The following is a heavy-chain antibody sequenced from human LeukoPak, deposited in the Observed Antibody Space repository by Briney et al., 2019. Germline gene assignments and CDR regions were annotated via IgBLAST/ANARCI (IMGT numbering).Heavy chain of an antibody. CDR3: ARPRGYSGYDPFDP. J-gene: IGHJ6*04. CDR1: GFTFSSYW. D-gene: IGHD5-12*01. V-gene: IGHV3-74*01. Sequence: GGSLRLSCAASGFTFSSYWMHWVRQAPGKGLVWVSRINSDGSSTSHADSVKGRFTISRDNAKNTLYLQMNSLRVEDTAVYYCARPRGYSGYDPFDPWGSGTTVTVSS. CDR2: INSDGSST.